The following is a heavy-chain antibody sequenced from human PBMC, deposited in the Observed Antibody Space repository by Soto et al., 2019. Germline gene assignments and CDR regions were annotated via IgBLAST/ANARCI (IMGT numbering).Heavy chain of an antibody. CDR1: GYSFSSHA. V-gene: IGHV1-69*06. CDR2: IIPVFGTP. D-gene: IGHD6-13*01. J-gene: IGHJ4*02. Sequence: QVQLEQSGSEVKKSGSSVKVSCKASGYSFSSHAIPWVRQAPGQGLEWMGGIIPVFGTPSYAQKFQGRVTISADKSTNTSYLELRSLRSEDTAVYYCARGGALSTSWYWGDGPDSWGQGPQVTVSS. CDR3: ARGGALSTSWYWGDGPDS.